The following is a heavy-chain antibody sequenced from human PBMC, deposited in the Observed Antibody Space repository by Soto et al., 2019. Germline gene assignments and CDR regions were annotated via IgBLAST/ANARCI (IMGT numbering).Heavy chain of an antibody. CDR3: ARALDYDILTGYYLDAFDI. J-gene: IGHJ3*02. CDR2: IYYSGST. V-gene: IGHV4-59*01. D-gene: IGHD3-9*01. Sequence: SETLSLTWSVSGVSISRYYWSWIRQPPGKGLEWIGYIYYSGSTNYNPSLKSRVTISVDTSKNQFSLKLSSVTAADTAVYYCARALDYDILTGYYLDAFDIWGQGTMVTVSS. CDR1: GVSISRYY.